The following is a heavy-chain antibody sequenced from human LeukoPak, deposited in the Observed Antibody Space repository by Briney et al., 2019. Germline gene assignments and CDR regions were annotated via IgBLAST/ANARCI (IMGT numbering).Heavy chain of an antibody. J-gene: IGHJ4*02. Sequence: GASVKVSCKTSGDTFTGYYIHWVRQAPGQGLEWLGRIDPNSGGTSYAHNFQGRVTMTRDTSITTAYMDLSSLRSDDTAVYYCARDSRVSGDYWGQGTLVTVSS. CDR2: IDPNSGGT. CDR3: ARDSRVSGDY. D-gene: IGHD2-2*01. V-gene: IGHV1-2*06. CDR1: GDTFTGYY.